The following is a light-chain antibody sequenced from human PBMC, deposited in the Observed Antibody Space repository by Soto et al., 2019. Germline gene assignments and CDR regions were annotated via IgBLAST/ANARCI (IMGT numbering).Light chain of an antibody. CDR2: GAS. J-gene: IGKJ4*01. V-gene: IGKV3-20*01. CDR3: QQYGSPRQLT. CDR1: QSVSSN. Sequence: EIVMTQSPATLSVSPGERATLSCRASQSVSSNLAWYQQKPGQAPRLLIYGASSRATGIPDRFSGSGSGTDFTLTISRLEPEDFAVYYCQQYGSPRQLTFGGGTKVDIK.